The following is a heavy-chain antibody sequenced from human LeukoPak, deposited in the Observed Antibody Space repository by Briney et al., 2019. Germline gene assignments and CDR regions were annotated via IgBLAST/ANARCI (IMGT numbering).Heavy chain of an antibody. D-gene: IGHD3-22*01. CDR1: GGSISSYY. Sequence: SETLSLTCTVSGGSISSYYWSWIRQPPGKGLEWIGYIYYSGSTNYNPSLKSRVTISVDTSKNQFSLKPSSVTAADTAVYYCAREGKTYYYDSSGSWGYYYGMDVWGQGTTVTVSS. CDR3: AREGKTYYYDSSGSWGYYYGMDV. J-gene: IGHJ6*02. V-gene: IGHV4-59*01. CDR2: IYYSGST.